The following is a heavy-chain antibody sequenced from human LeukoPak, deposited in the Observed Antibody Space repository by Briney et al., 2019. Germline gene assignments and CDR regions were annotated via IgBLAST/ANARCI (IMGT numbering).Heavy chain of an antibody. J-gene: IGHJ3*02. D-gene: IGHD2-8*02. CDR3: TTDRHLVVFTGSLDAFDI. CDR2: VKSKTDGGAI. V-gene: IGHV3-15*01. CDR1: GFTFSRAW. Sequence: GSLRLPCAASGFTFSRAWMTWVRQAPGKGLEWVGRVKSKTDGGAIDYAAPVKGRFTISRDDSKKTLYLQMNSLKTEDTAVYYCTTDRHLVVFTGSLDAFDIWGQGTMVTVSS.